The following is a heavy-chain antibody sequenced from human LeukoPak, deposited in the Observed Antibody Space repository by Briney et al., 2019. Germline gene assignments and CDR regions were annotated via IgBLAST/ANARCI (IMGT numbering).Heavy chain of an antibody. J-gene: IGHJ4*02. V-gene: IGHV3-7*05. Sequence: GGSLRLSCAASGFTFSSHWMSWVRQAPGKGLEWVANIKQDGSTKNYVDSVKGQFTISRDNAKNSLSLQMNSLRGEDTAVYYCARDDSGPAFWGQGTLVTVSS. CDR2: IKQDGSTK. D-gene: IGHD6-19*01. CDR3: ARDDSGPAF. CDR1: GFTFSSHW.